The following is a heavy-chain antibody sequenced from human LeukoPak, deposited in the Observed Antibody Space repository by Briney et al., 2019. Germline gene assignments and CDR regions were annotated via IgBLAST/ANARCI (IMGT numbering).Heavy chain of an antibody. CDR3: ARFRDYYGFYSSPTGFDY. D-gene: IGHD3-10*01. CDR2: INPNSGGT. V-gene: IGHV1-2*02. CDR1: GYTFTGYY. Sequence: GASVKVSCKASGYTFTGYYMHWVRQAPGQGLEWMGWINPNSGGTNYAQKFQGRVTMTRDTSISTAYMELSRLRSDDTAVYYCARFRDYYGFYSSPTGFDYWGREPWSPSPQ. J-gene: IGHJ4*02.